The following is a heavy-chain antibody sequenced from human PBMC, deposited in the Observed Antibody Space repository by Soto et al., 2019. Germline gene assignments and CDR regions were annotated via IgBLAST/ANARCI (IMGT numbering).Heavy chain of an antibody. D-gene: IGHD3-3*01. J-gene: IGHJ6*02. V-gene: IGHV1-69*13. Sequence: SVKVSCKASGGTFSSYSISWMRQAPGQGLEWIGGIIPIFGTANYAQKFQGRVTITADGSTSTAYMELSSVRSEDTAVYYCASFTIFGVVIELHNHYGMDVWGQGTTVTVSS. CDR3: ASFTIFGVVIELHNHYGMDV. CDR1: GGTFSSYS. CDR2: IIPIFGTA.